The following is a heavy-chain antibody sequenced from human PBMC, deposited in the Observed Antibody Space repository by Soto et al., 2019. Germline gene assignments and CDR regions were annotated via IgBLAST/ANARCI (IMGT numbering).Heavy chain of an antibody. CDR2: IYYSGST. J-gene: IGHJ5*02. D-gene: IGHD3-22*01. CDR1: GGSISSSSYY. CDR3: ASVQYYDSSGYYYGENWLVP. Sequence: QLQLQESGPGLVKPSETLSLTCTVSGGSISSSSYYWGWIRQPPGKGLEWIGSIYYSGSTYYNPSLKSRVTISLDTSKNLFSRKLSSVTAADTAVYYCASVQYYDSSGYYYGENWLVPWGQGTLVTVSS. V-gene: IGHV4-39*01.